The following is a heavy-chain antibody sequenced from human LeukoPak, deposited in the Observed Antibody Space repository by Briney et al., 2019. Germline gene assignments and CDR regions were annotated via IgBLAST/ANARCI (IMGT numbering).Heavy chain of an antibody. CDR1: GYSFTSYY. CDR2: INPNSGGT. V-gene: IGHV1-2*02. J-gene: IGHJ4*02. CDR3: ARDPSSSLISGIAATGPDY. D-gene: IGHD6-13*01. Sequence: ASVKVSCKASGYSFTSYYMHWVRQAPGQGLEWMGWINPNSGGTNYAQKFQGRVTMTRDTSISTAYMELSRLRSDDTAVYYCARDPSSSLISGIAATGPDYWGQGTLVTVSS.